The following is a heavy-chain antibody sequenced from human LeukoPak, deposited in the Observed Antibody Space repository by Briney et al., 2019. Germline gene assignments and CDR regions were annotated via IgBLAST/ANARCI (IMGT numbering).Heavy chain of an antibody. D-gene: IGHD3-9*01. Sequence: SETLSLTCAVSGGTISSNNYYWGWLRQPPGKGLEWIGSLYYSGSTYYNPSLKSRVTISVDTSNNQFSLKLGVVTAADTAVYYCARSPLPSRKYDILTGYYSDSWGQGILVTVSS. V-gene: IGHV4-39*01. CDR2: LYYSGST. CDR3: ARSPLPSRKYDILTGYYSDS. CDR1: GGTISSNNYY. J-gene: IGHJ4*02.